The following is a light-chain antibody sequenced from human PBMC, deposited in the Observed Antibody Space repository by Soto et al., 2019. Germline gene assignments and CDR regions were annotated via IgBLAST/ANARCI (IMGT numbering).Light chain of an antibody. CDR1: ESVHRN. CDR2: YAS. V-gene: IGKV3-15*01. CDR3: KPYSNWPPT. Sequence: EMVMTQSPATLSVSPGERVTLSCRASESVHRNLAWYQQKPGQGPSLLIYYASTRATGVPDRFTGSGSGTEFTLTISSLQSEDSGLYHCKPYSNWPPTFGPGTKVEIK. J-gene: IGKJ3*01.